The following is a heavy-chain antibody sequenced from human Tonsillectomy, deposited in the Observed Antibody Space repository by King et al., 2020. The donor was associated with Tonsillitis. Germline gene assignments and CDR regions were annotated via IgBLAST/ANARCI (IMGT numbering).Heavy chain of an antibody. J-gene: IGHJ4*02. Sequence: VQLVESGAEVKKPGASVKVSCKASGYTFTSYGISWVRQAPGQGLEWMGWISAYNGNTNYAQKFQGRVTMTTDTPTGTAYMELRSLRSDDTAVYYCARVPTKTRYGDYVDWGQGTLVTVSS. CDR3: ARVPTKTRYGDYVD. CDR2: ISAYNGNT. CDR1: GYTFTSYG. D-gene: IGHD4-17*01. V-gene: IGHV1-18*01.